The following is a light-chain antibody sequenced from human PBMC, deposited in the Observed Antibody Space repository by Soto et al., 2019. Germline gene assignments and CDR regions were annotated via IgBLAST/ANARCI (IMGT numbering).Light chain of an antibody. CDR3: HHYGSSPPYT. CDR2: GAS. V-gene: IGKV3-20*01. CDR1: QSVSNND. J-gene: IGKJ2*01. Sequence: EIVLTQSPDTLSLSPGERATVSCRASQSVSNNDLAWYQQRPGQAPRLLLYGASTRPTGISDRFSGSGSGTEFTLTISRLEPEDFAVYYCHHYGSSPPYTFGQGTKLDIK.